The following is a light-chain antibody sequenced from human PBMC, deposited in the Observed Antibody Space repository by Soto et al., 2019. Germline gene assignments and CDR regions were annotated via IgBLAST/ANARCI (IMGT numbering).Light chain of an antibody. Sequence: EIVLTQSPGTLSLSPGERATLSCRASQSVSSSYLAWYQQKPGQAPRLLIYGASSRATGIPDRFSGSGSGKDFTLTISRLEPEDFAVYYCQQYGSSQFTFGPGTKVYIK. J-gene: IGKJ3*01. CDR2: GAS. CDR1: QSVSSSY. V-gene: IGKV3-20*01. CDR3: QQYGSSQFT.